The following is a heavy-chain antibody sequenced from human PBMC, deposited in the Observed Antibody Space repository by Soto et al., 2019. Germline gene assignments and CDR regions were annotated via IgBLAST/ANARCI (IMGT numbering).Heavy chain of an antibody. CDR2: ISPYTGNT. V-gene: IGHV1-18*01. CDR3: AMVDRYVTPTPQDV. CDR1: GYIFVNYG. Sequence: QVQLEQSGDEVKKPGASVKVSCKASGYIFVNYGIAWVRQAPGQGLEWLGWISPYTGNTYYATKVQGRVTLATDTSTRAAFMGLGGLTPADTAVYDWAMVDRYVTPTPQDVWGQGTTVTVSS. D-gene: IGHD3-16*01. J-gene: IGHJ6*02.